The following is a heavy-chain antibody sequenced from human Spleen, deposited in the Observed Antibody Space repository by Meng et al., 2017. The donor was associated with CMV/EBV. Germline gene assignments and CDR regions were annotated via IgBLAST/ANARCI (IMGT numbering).Heavy chain of an antibody. CDR1: GGSITSYY. CDR3: ARDSPGRPADY. Sequence: GSLRLSCTVSGGSITSYYWSWIRQPPGKGLEWIGCIYYSGTTKYNPSLKSRVIISVDTSKNQFSLKLSSLTAADTALYYCARDSPGRPADYWGQGIMVTVSS. CDR2: IYYSGTT. J-gene: IGHJ4*02. V-gene: IGHV4-59*01.